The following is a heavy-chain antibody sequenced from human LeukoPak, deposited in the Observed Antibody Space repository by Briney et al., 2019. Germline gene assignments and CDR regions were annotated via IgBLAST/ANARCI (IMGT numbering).Heavy chain of an antibody. CDR2: INLSGGST. CDR1: GYTFTNYN. V-gene: IGHV1-46*01. CDR3: ARVKPNYYDSSAYGTFDI. D-gene: IGHD3-22*01. J-gene: IGHJ3*02. Sequence: ASVTVSFTSSGYTFTNYNIHWVRQAPGQGQEWMGIINLSGGSTSYAQKFQGTVTMTRDTSTSTVYMELSSLRSEDTAVYYCARVKPNYYDSSAYGTFDIWGQGTMVTVSS.